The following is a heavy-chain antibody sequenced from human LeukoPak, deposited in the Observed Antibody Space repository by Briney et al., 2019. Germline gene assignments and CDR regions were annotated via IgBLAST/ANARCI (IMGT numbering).Heavy chain of an antibody. D-gene: IGHD3-10*01. CDR3: ARGLAGCSSGAIYFAL. CDR2: IYNHGRT. J-gene: IGHJ2*01. V-gene: IGHV4-59*01. Sequence: KASETLSLTCIVSGGSIDYYNWIRQPPGKGLEWIGVIYNHGRTEYNPSLKSRVTISLDTSNSQVSLKLNSVTPADTAVYFCARGLAGCSSGAIYFALWGRGTLVTVSS. CDR1: GGSIDY.